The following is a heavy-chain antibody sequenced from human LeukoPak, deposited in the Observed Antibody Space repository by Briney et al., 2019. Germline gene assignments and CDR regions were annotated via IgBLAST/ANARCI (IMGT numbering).Heavy chain of an antibody. J-gene: IGHJ4*02. Sequence: SETLSLTCTVSGGSISTYYWSWVRQPPGKGLEWIGYVYYSGSTNYNPSLKSRVTISVDTSKNQFSLKLSSVTAADTAVYYCAIHSDIFSPFDYWGQGTLVTVSS. D-gene: IGHD3-9*01. CDR2: VYYSGST. V-gene: IGHV4-59*08. CDR1: GGSISTYY. CDR3: AIHSDIFSPFDY.